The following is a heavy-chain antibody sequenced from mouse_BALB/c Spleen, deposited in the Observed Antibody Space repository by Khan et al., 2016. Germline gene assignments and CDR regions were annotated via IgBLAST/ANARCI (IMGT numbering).Heavy chain of an antibody. Sequence: VQLQQSGAELVKPGTSVKMSCKASGYTFSRYWMHWVKQRPGQGLEWIGDIYPGSDSPNHNEKFKSKATLTVDTSSSTAYMQLSSLTSEDSAVYYCARLGPEDYFDYWGQGTTLTVSS. CDR1: GYTFSRYW. CDR2: IYPGSDSP. J-gene: IGHJ2*01. CDR3: ARLGPEDYFDY. V-gene: IGHV1-55*01. D-gene: IGHD4-1*01.